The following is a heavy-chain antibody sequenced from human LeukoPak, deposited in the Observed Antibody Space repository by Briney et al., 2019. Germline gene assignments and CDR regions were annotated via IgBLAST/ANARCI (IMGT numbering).Heavy chain of an antibody. V-gene: IGHV4-31*02. CDR1: GGSISMGAHY. Sequence: PSQTLSLTCTVSGGSISMGAHYWSWMRQHPGKGLEWIVFIPHNGSTYYSPSLKSRLIISQYTSSNQFSLKLNSVTAAYTAVYSCARDGTRYYYDFSSFYPFDYWGQGTLVAVSS. J-gene: IGHJ4*02. D-gene: IGHD3-22*01. CDR2: IPHNGST. CDR3: ARDGTRYYYDFSSFYPFDY.